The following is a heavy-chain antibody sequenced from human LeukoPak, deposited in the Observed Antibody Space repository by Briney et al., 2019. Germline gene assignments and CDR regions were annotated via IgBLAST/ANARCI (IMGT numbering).Heavy chain of an antibody. CDR1: GFTVSSNY. D-gene: IGHD1-26*01. J-gene: IGHJ4*02. Sequence: GGSLRLSCAAPGFTVSSNYMSWVRQAPGKGLEWVANIKQDGSEKYYVDSVKGRFTISRDNAKNSLYLQMNSLRAEDTAVYYCARVFGRSGSYFWGQGTLVTVSS. CDR2: IKQDGSEK. CDR3: ARVFGRSGSYF. V-gene: IGHV3-7*01.